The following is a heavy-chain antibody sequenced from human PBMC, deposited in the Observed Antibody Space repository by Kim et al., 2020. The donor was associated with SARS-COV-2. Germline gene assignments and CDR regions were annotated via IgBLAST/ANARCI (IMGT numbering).Heavy chain of an antibody. D-gene: IGHD3-22*01. CDR1: GFTFSSYA. Sequence: WGSLRLSCAASGFTFSSYAMSWVRQAPGNGLEWVSAISGSGGSTYYADSVKGRFTISRDNSKNTLYLQMNSLRAEDTAVYYCATRPQEVYYYDSSGYYYAEYFQHWGQGTLVTVSS. CDR3: ATRPQEVYYYDSSGYYYAEYFQH. CDR2: ISGSGGST. V-gene: IGHV3-23*01. J-gene: IGHJ1*01.